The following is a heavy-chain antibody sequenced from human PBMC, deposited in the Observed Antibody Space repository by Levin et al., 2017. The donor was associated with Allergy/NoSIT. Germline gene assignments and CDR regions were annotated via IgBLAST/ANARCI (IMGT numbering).Heavy chain of an antibody. V-gene: IGHV1-58*01. J-gene: IGHJ4*02. CDR1: GFTFTSSA. CDR2: IVVGSGNT. Sequence: SVKVSCKASGFTFTSSAVQWVRQARGQRLEWIGWIVVGSGNTNYAQKFQERVTITRDMSTSTAYMELSSLRSEDTAVYYCAADPYYYGSGKNFDYWGQGTLVTVSS. CDR3: AADPYYYGSGKNFDY. D-gene: IGHD3-10*01.